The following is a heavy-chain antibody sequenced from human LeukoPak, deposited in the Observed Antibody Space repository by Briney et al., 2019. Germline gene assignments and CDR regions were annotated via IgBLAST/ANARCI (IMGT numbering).Heavy chain of an antibody. V-gene: IGHV1-8*01. CDR1: GYTFTSYD. Sequence: ASVKVSCKASGYTFTSYDINWVRQATGQGLEWMGWMNPNSGNTGYAQKFQGRVTMTTDTSTSTAYMELRSLRSDDTAVYYCARDKKIASNWFDPWGQGTLVTVSS. D-gene: IGHD6-13*01. J-gene: IGHJ5*02. CDR3: ARDKKIASNWFDP. CDR2: MNPNSGNT.